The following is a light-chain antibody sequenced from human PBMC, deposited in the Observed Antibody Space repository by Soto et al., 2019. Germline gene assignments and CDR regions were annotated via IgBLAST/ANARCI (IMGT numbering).Light chain of an antibody. CDR1: QSVSSN. CDR3: QQYNIWPPIT. Sequence: EIVMTQSPATLSVSPGERATLSCRASQSVSSNLAWYQQKPGQAPRLLIYGAYTRAAGVPARFSGSGSGTEFTLTITSLQSEDIALYYCQQYNIWPPITFGQGTLLEIK. J-gene: IGKJ5*01. CDR2: GAY. V-gene: IGKV3-15*01.